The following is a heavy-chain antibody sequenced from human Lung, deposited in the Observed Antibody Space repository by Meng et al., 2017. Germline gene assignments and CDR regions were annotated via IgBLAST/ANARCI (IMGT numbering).Heavy chain of an antibody. CDR2: IDPGNGNR. CDR1: GYTFTTYG. CDR3: ARDRQWLFDY. Sequence: QGHLGQSGLEVKKPGASVKVSCKASGYTFTTYGISWLRQAPGQGLEWMGWIDPGNGNRDFAEKFQDRLTMSNDTSSSTVYMELTRLTSDDTAVYYCARDRQWLFDYWGQGALVTVSS. V-gene: IGHV1-18*01. J-gene: IGHJ4*02. D-gene: IGHD6-19*01.